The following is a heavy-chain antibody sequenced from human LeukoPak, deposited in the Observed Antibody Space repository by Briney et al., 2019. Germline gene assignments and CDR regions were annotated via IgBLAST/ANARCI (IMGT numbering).Heavy chain of an antibody. D-gene: IGHD5-18*01. Sequence: PSETLSLTCAVYSGSFSGYYWSWIRQPPGKGLEWIGEINHSGSTNYNPSLKSRVTISVDTSKNQFSLKLSSVTAADTAVYYCARGYSYGFYYFDYWGQGTLVTVSS. V-gene: IGHV4-34*01. CDR2: INHSGST. J-gene: IGHJ4*02. CDR3: ARGYSYGFYYFDY. CDR1: SGSFSGYY.